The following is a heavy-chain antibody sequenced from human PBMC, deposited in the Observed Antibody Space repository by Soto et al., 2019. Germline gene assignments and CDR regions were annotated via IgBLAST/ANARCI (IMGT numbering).Heavy chain of an antibody. CDR1: GGSISSGGYY. CDR3: AREYYDFWSGFYNPKPDRDSNYYYYGMDV. V-gene: IGHV4-31*03. J-gene: IGHJ6*02. D-gene: IGHD3-3*01. CDR2: IYYSGST. Sequence: SETLSLTCTVSGGSISSGGYYWSWIRQHPGKGLEWIGYIYYSGSTYYNPSLKSRVTISVDTSKNQFSLKLSSVTAADTAVYYCAREYYDFWSGFYNPKPDRDSNYYYYGMDVWGQGTTVTVSS.